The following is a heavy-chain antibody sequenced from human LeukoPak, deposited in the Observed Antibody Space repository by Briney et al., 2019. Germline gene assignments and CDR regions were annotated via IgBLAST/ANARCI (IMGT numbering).Heavy chain of an antibody. CDR1: GYSFTNYG. Sequence: GASVKASCKASGYSFTNYGISCVRQAPGQGLEWMGRINPNRGGTNYAQKFQGRVTMTRDASISTAYMELSRLTSDDTAVYYCARDYGNWFDPWGQGTLVTVSS. CDR3: ARDYGNWFDP. CDR2: INPNRGGT. V-gene: IGHV1-2*06. D-gene: IGHD3-16*01. J-gene: IGHJ5*02.